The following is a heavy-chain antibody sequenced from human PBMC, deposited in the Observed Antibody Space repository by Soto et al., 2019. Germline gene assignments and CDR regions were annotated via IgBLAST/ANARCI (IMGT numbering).Heavy chain of an antibody. Sequence: VQLLESGGDLVHPGGSLRLSCTGSGFAFSSHPMSWVRQAPERGLEWVSGISDGGDLTYNADSVRGRFTISRDNSKNTLFLQMNSLRVEDTAVYYCARRAFGSSRSFDIWGKGTMVTVSS. V-gene: IGHV3-23*01. CDR2: ISDGGDLT. D-gene: IGHD6-6*01. CDR3: ARRAFGSSRSFDI. J-gene: IGHJ3*02. CDR1: GFAFSSHP.